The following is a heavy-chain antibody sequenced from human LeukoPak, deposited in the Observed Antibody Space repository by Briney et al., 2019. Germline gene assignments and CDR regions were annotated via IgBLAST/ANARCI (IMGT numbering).Heavy chain of an antibody. V-gene: IGHV3-48*03. D-gene: IGHD3-10*01. Sequence: PGGSLRLSCAASGFTFSSYEMNWVRQAPGKGLEWVSYISSSGSTIYYADSVKGRFTISRGNAENSLYLQINSLRAEDTAVYYCARAGYYFDYWGQGTLVTVSS. CDR1: GFTFSSYE. CDR3: ARAGYYFDY. J-gene: IGHJ4*02. CDR2: ISSSGSTI.